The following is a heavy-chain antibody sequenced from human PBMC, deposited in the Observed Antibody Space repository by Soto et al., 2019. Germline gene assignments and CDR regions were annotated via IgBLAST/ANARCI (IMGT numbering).Heavy chain of an antibody. CDR2: IYHRGRT. CDR3: ARVAIDYDYVWGSPNYFDC. J-gene: IGHJ4*02. D-gene: IGHD3-16*01. V-gene: IGHV4-61*01. CDR1: GGSVSSSSYY. Sequence: QVQLQELGPGLVKPSETLSLTCTVSGGSVSSSSYYWSWIRQPPGKGLEWLGYIYHRGRTNYNPSLNSRVTISVDTSKNQFSLELRLVTAAVTAVYFCARVAIDYDYVWGSPNYFDCWGQGTLVTVSS.